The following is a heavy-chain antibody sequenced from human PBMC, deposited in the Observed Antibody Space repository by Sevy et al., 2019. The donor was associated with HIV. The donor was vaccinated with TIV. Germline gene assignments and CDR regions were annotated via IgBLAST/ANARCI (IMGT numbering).Heavy chain of an antibody. CDR1: GYTFTSYG. J-gene: IGHJ6*02. V-gene: IGHV1-18*01. Sequence: ASVKVSCKASGYTFTSYGISWVRQAPGQGLEWMGWISAYNGNTNYAQKLQGRVPMTTDTSPSTAYMELRSLRSDDTAVYYGARDGYCSGGSCYPNYYYGMDVWGQGTTVTVSS. CDR3: ARDGYCSGGSCYPNYYYGMDV. CDR2: ISAYNGNT. D-gene: IGHD2-15*01.